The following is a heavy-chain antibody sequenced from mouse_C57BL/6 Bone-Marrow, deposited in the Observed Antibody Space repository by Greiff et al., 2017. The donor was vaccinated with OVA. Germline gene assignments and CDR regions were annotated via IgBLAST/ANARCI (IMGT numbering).Heavy chain of an antibody. CDR3: AKSLLDYAMDC. J-gene: IGHJ4*01. V-gene: IGHV5-17*01. CDR1: GFTFSDYG. CDR2: ISSCSSPI. Sequence: EVHLVVSGGGLVKPGGSLKLPCAASGFTFSDYGMHCVRQAPEKGLEWVAYISSCSSPIFYADTVKGLFTLSRDNAKNTLFLQMTSLRSEDRAMYYCAKSLLDYAMDCWGQGTSVTVSS. D-gene: IGHD6-2*01.